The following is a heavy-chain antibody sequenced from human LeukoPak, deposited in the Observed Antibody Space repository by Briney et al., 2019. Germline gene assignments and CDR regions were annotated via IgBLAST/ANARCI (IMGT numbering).Heavy chain of an antibody. CDR2: IKQDGSDM. CDR3: ARDFLNAIDI. CDR1: GFTFSSYW. Sequence: GGSLRLSCAASGFTFSSYWMSWVRQAPGKGLEWVANIKQDGSDMYYVDSVKGRFIISRDNAKNSLYLQMNSLRAEDTAVFYCARDFLNAIDIWGQGTMVTVSS. D-gene: IGHD2/OR15-2a*01. J-gene: IGHJ3*02. V-gene: IGHV3-7*01.